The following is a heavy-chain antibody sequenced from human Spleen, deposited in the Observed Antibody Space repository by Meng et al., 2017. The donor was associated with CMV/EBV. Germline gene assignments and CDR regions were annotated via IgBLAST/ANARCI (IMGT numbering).Heavy chain of an antibody. CDR3: ARRRNWFDS. CDR2: VNPNSGKT. Sequence: KVSCKASGYPFTNYDIYWVRQATGQGPEWMGWVNPNSGKTGYAQKFQGRLIMSRNSSKDTAYMELSSLRSDDTAVYYCARRRNWFDSWGQGTLVTVSS. V-gene: IGHV1-8*01. J-gene: IGHJ5*01. CDR1: GYPFTNYD.